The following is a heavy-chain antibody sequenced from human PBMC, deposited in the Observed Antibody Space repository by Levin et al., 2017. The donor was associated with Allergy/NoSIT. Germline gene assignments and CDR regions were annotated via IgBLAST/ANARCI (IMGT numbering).Heavy chain of an antibody. V-gene: IGHV4-30-4*01. CDR3: ARDRSGGDHHDAFDI. CDR1: GGSISSGDYY. J-gene: IGHJ3*02. D-gene: IGHD2-21*02. Sequence: SETLSLTCTVSGGSISSGDYYWSWIRQPPGKGLEWIGYIYYSGSTYYNPSLKSRVTISVDTSKNQFSLKLSSVTAADTAVYYCARDRSGGDHHDAFDIWGQGTMVTVSS. CDR2: IYYSGST.